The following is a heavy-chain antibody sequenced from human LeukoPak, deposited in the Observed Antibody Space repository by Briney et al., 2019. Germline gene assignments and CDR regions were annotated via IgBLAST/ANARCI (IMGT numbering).Heavy chain of an antibody. D-gene: IGHD6-19*01. CDR3: ARAAVAGPNDY. V-gene: IGHV3-30-3*01. CDR1: GFTFSSYA. CDR2: ISYDGSNK. J-gene: IGHJ4*02. Sequence: GGSLRLSCAASGFTFSSYAMHWVRQAPGKGLEWVAVISYDGSNKYYADSVRGRFTISRDNSKNTLYLQMNSLRAEGTAVYYCARAAVAGPNDYWGQGTLVTVSS.